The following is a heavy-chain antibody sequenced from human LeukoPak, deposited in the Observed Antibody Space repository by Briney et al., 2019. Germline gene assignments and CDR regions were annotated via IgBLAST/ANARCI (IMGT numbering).Heavy chain of an antibody. D-gene: IGHD1-14*01. V-gene: IGHV3-30-3*01. CDR1: GFTFCSYA. Sequence: GGSLRLSCAPSGFTFCSYAMHGVRQAPGKGLEWVAVISYDGSNKYYADSVKGRFTISRDNSKNTLYLQMNSLRAEDTAVYYCARVGPGFGYYFDYWGQGTLVTVSS. CDR3: ARVGPGFGYYFDY. J-gene: IGHJ4*02. CDR2: ISYDGSNK.